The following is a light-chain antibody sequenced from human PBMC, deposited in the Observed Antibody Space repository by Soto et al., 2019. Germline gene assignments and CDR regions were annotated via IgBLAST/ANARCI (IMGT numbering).Light chain of an antibody. CDR1: SSNIGNNY. J-gene: IGLJ2*01. CDR3: GTWDSSLSAVV. Sequence: QAVVTQPPSVSAAPGQKVTISCSGSSSNIGNNYVSWYQQLPGTAPKLLIYENNKRPSRIPDRFSGSKSGTSATLGITGLQTGDEADYYCGTWDSSLSAVVFGGGTQLTVL. CDR2: ENN. V-gene: IGLV1-51*02.